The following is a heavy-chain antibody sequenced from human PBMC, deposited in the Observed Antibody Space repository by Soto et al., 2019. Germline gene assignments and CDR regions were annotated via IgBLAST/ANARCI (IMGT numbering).Heavy chain of an antibody. CDR3: ATPLWFGVG. Sequence: QVQLVESGGGVVQPGRSLRLSCAASGFTFSSYGMHWVRQAPGKGLEWVAVISYDGSNKYYADSVKGRFTISRDNSKNTLYLQMNSLRAEDTAVYYCATPLWFGVGGGQGTLVTVSS. D-gene: IGHD3-10*01. CDR1: GFTFSSYG. CDR2: ISYDGSNK. J-gene: IGHJ4*02. V-gene: IGHV3-30*03.